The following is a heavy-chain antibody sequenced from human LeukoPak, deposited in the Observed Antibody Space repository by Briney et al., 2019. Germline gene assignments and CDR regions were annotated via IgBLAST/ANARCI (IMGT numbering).Heavy chain of an antibody. CDR3: ANGDGYNN. J-gene: IGHJ4*02. D-gene: IGHD5-24*01. V-gene: IGHV3-9*01. Sequence: GRSLRLSCAASGFTFDDYAMHWVRQAPGKGLEWVSGISWNSGSIGYADSVKGRFTISRDNAKNSLYLQMNSLRAEDTALYYRANGDGYNNWGQGTLVTVSS. CDR2: ISWNSGSI. CDR1: GFTFDDYA.